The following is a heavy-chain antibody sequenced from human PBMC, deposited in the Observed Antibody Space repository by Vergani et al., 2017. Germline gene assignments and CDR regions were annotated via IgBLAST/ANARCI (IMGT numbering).Heavy chain of an antibody. Sequence: QVQLVQSGAEVKKPGASVKVSCKASGYTFTSYGSSWVRQAPGQGLEWMGWISAYNGNTNYAQKIQGRVTMTTDTSTSTAYIELRSLRSDDTAVYYCAGSDYYYYIDVWGKGTTVTVSS. V-gene: IGHV1-18*01. CDR2: ISAYNGNT. J-gene: IGHJ6*03. CDR1: GYTFTSYG. CDR3: AGSDYYYYIDV.